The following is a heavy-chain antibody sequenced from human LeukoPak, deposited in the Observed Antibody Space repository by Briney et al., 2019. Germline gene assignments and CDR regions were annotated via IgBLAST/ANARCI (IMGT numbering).Heavy chain of an antibody. CDR2: ISSSSSHI. D-gene: IGHD1-20*01. CDR3: ARVVTGTIYYFDY. J-gene: IGHJ4*02. V-gene: IGHV3-21*01. CDR1: GFTFSSYT. Sequence: PGGSLRLSCAASGFTFSSYTMNWVRQAPGKGLEWVSSISSSSSHIYYADSVKGRFTIPRDNAKNSLYLQMNSLRAEDTAVYYCARVVTGTIYYFDYWGQGTLVTVSS.